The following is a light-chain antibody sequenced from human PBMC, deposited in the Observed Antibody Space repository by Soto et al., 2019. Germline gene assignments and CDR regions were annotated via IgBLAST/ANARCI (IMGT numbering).Light chain of an antibody. CDR2: DVS. CDR1: SSDVGGYYY. Sequence: QSALTQPRSVSGSPGQSVTISCTGTSSDVGGYYYVSWYQQHPGKAPKLLIYDVSKRPSGVPDRFSGSKSGNTASLTISAVQAEEEAAYYCCSSAGSYTPGYVFGSGTKVTVL. V-gene: IGLV2-11*01. J-gene: IGLJ1*01. CDR3: CSSAGSYTPGYV.